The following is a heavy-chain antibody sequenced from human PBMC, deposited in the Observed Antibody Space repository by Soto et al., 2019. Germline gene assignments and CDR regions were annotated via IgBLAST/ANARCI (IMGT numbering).Heavy chain of an antibody. Sequence: GGSLRLSCAASGFTFSSYGMHWVRQAPGKGLEWVAVIWYDGSNKYYADSVKGRFTISRDNSNNTLYLQMNSLRAEDTAVYYCERDGVENDILTGSFDYWGQGTLVTVSS. D-gene: IGHD3-9*01. J-gene: IGHJ4*02. CDR3: ERDGVENDILTGSFDY. V-gene: IGHV3-33*01. CDR2: IWYDGSNK. CDR1: GFTFSSYG.